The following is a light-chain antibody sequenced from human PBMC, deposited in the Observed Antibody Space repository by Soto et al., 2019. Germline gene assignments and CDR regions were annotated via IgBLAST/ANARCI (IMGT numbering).Light chain of an antibody. J-gene: IGLJ2*01. CDR2: GNS. CDR3: QPYDSSLSVV. CDR1: SSNIGAGYD. V-gene: IGLV1-40*01. Sequence: QSVLTQPHSVSGAQGQRVTISCTGSSSNIGAGYDVHWYQQLPGTAPKLLIYGNSNRPSGVPDRFSGSKSGTSASLAITGLQAEDEADYYCQPYDSSLSVVFGGGTKVTVL.